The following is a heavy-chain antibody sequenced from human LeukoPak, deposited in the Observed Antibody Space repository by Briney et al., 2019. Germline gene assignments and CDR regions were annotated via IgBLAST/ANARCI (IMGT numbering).Heavy chain of an antibody. CDR2: IYPGDSET. CDR3: ARALRTGQGDYVPVL. CDR1: GYSFTSYW. J-gene: IGHJ4*02. D-gene: IGHD4-17*01. V-gene: IGHV5-51*01. Sequence: GESLKISCKGSGYSFTSYWIGWVRQMPGKGLEWVTIIYPGDSETRYSPSFQGQVTISADKSIGTMYLQWSSLKASDTAMYYCARALRTGQGDYVPVLWGQGTLVIVSS.